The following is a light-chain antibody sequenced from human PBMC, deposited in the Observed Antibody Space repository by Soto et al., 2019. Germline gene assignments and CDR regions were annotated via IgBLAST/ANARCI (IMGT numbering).Light chain of an antibody. CDR3: QQYGTAPWT. CDR2: GAY. V-gene: IGKV3-20*01. J-gene: IGKJ1*01. CDR1: QSVINSY. Sequence: EVVLTQSPGTLSLSSGERATLSCRASQSVINSYLAWYQQKPGQAPRLLLYGAYNRATGIPDRFSGSGSGTDFTLTISRLEPEDFAVHYCQQYGTAPWTFGQGTKVDIK.